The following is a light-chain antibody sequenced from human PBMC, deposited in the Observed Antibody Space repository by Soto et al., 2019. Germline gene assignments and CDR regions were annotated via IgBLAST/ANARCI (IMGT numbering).Light chain of an antibody. V-gene: IGLV2-18*02. J-gene: IGLJ1*01. CDR3: NSYTGSSTYV. Sequence: QSVLTQPPSVSGSPGQSFAISSTGTSSDVGSYNRVSWYQQPPGAAPKLMIYEVSNRPSGVPDRFSGSKSGNTASLTISGLQAEDEADYYCNSYTGSSTYVFGTGTKVTVL. CDR1: SSDVGSYNR. CDR2: EVS.